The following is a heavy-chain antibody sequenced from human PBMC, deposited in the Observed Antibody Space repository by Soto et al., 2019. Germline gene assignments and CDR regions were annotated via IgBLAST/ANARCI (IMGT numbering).Heavy chain of an antibody. CDR1: GYSFTSYW. J-gene: IGHJ3*02. CDR2: IDPSDSYT. CDR3: ARQSIVVVPAAIRGAFDAFDI. Sequence: PGESLKISCKGSGYSFTSYWIGWVRQMPGKGLEWMGRIDPSDSYTNYSPSFQGHVTISADKSISTAYLQWSSLKASDTAMYYCARQSIVVVPAAIRGAFDAFDIWGQGTMVTVSS. D-gene: IGHD2-2*02. V-gene: IGHV5-10-1*01.